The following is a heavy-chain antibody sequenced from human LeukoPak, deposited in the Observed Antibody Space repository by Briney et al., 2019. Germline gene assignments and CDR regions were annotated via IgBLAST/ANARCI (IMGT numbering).Heavy chain of an antibody. CDR1: GFTFSSYW. V-gene: IGHV3-7*04. D-gene: IGHD3-22*01. CDR2: IKQDGSEK. CDR3: ARGYYDPGLFDY. Sequence: GGSLRLSCAASGFTFSSYWMSWVRQAPGKGLEWVANIKQDGSEKSYVDSVKGRFTISRDNAKNSLYLRMNGLRAEDAAVYYCARGYYDPGLFDYWGQGTLVTVSS. J-gene: IGHJ4*02.